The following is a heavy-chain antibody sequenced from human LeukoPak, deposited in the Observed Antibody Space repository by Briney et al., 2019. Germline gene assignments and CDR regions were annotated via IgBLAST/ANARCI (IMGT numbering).Heavy chain of an antibody. D-gene: IGHD1-26*01. J-gene: IGHJ4*02. CDR1: GGSLSSSSYY. CDR2: IYYSGST. Sequence: SETLSLTCTVSGGSLSSSSYYWGWIRQPPGKGLEWIGSIYYSGSTYYNPSLKSRVTISVDTSKNQFSLKLSSVTATDTAVYYCARGGTSGSYLGFYWGQGTLVTVSS. V-gene: IGHV4-39*07. CDR3: ARGGTSGSYLGFY.